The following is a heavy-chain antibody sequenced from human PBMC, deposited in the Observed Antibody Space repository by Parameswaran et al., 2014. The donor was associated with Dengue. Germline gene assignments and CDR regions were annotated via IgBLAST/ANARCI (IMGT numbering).Heavy chain of an antibody. CDR2: ISGSGGST. Sequence: VRQMPGKGLEWVSAISGSGGSTYYADSVKGRFTISRDNSKNTLYLQMNSLRAEDTAVYYCAKDLIRYSLFDPWGQGTLVTVSS. D-gene: IGHD1-1*01. CDR3: AKDLIRYSLFDP. V-gene: IGHV3-23*01. J-gene: IGHJ5*02.